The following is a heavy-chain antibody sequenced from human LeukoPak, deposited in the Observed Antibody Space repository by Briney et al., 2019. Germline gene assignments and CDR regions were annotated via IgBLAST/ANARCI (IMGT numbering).Heavy chain of an antibody. CDR1: GGSISSYY. D-gene: IGHD3-16*02. CDR3: ATDEGLVKEDDAFDI. J-gene: IGHJ3*02. Sequence: SETLSLTCTVSGGSISSYYWNWIRQPAGKGLEWIGRIHTSGSTNYNPSLKSRVTMSVDTSKNQFSLKLSSVTAADTAVYYCATDEGLVKEDDAFDIWGQGTMVTVSS. CDR2: IHTSGST. V-gene: IGHV4-4*07.